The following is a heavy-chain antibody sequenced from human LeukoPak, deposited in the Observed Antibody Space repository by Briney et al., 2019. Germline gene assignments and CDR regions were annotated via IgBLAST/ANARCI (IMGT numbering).Heavy chain of an antibody. V-gene: IGHV3-64*01. D-gene: IGHD1-26*01. CDR2: ISSNGGST. J-gene: IGHJ4*02. CDR3: ARGRCGEQTPGDY. CDR1: GFTFSSYA. Sequence: GGSLRLSCAASGFTFSSYAMHWVRQAPGKGLEYVAAISSNGGSTYYATSVKGRLTISRDNSKNTLYLQMGSLRAEHMAVYYSARGRCGEQTPGDYWGEGTLVTVSS.